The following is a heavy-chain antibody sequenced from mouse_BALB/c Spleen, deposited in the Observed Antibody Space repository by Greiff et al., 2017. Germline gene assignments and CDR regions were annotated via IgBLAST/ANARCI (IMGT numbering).Heavy chain of an antibody. CDR3: ARGGGPN. V-gene: IGHV3-2*02. CDR2: ISYSGST. Sequence: EVQLQESGPGLVKPSQSLSLTCTVTGYSITSDYAWNWIRQFPGNKLEWMGYISYSGSTSYNPSLKSRISITRDTSKNQFFLQLNSVTTEDTATYYCARGGGPNWGQGTTLTVSS. D-gene: IGHD1-1*02. J-gene: IGHJ2*01. CDR1: GYSITSDYA.